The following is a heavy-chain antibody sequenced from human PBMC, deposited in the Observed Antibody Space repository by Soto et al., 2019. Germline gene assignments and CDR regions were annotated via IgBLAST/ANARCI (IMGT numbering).Heavy chain of an antibody. CDR3: ARTPGGTYDILTGYSFDH. Sequence: SETLSLTCTVSGGSISSYYWSWIRQPPGKGLEWIGYIYYSGSTNYNPSLKSRVTISVDTSKNQFALKLSSVTAADTAVYYCARTPGGTYDILTGYSFDHWGQGTMVTVSS. CDR1: GGSISSYY. CDR2: IYYSGST. V-gene: IGHV4-59*01. D-gene: IGHD3-9*01. J-gene: IGHJ4*02.